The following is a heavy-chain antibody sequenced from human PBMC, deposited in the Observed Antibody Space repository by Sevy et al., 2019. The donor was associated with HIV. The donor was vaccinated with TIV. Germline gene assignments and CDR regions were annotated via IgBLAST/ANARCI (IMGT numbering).Heavy chain of an antibody. J-gene: IGHJ4*02. D-gene: IGHD6-13*01. CDR1: GFIFSSYV. Sequence: GGLRLSCAASGFIFSSYVMTWVRQAPGKGLGWVSTISGSGGSTYYADSVKGRFTISRDNSKKMLDLQMNSLRAEETAVYYCEAMATAGRDYWGQGTLVTVSS. CDR3: EAMATAGRDY. V-gene: IGHV3-23*01. CDR2: ISGSGGST.